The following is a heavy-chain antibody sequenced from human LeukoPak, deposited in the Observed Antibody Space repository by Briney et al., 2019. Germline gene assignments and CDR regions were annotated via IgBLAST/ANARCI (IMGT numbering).Heavy chain of an antibody. Sequence: GGSLRLSCAASGFTFDDYAMHWVRQAPGKGLEWVSGISWNSGSIGYADSVKGRFTISRDNAKNSLYLQMNSLRAEDTALYYCAKGTAVAGHSFDYWGQGTLVTVSS. J-gene: IGHJ4*02. CDR2: ISWNSGSI. D-gene: IGHD6-19*01. CDR3: AKGTAVAGHSFDY. CDR1: GFTFDDYA. V-gene: IGHV3-9*01.